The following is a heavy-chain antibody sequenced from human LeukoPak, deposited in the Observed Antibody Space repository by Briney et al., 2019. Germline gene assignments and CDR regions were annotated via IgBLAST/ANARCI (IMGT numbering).Heavy chain of an antibody. Sequence: GGSLRLSCAASGFTFSSYSMNWVRQAPGKGLEWVSSISSSSSYIYYADSVKGRFTISRDNAKNSLYLQMNSLRAEDTAVYYCAKDPYGDSSGYHYDFWGQGTLVTVSS. D-gene: IGHD3-22*01. CDR3: AKDPYGDSSGYHYDF. CDR1: GFTFSSYS. J-gene: IGHJ4*02. CDR2: ISSSSSYI. V-gene: IGHV3-21*01.